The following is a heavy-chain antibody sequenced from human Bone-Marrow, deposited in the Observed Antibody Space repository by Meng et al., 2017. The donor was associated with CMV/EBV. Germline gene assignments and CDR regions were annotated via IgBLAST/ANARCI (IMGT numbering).Heavy chain of an antibody. CDR3: TRLSVVGIAAAGTSVY. CDR1: GFTFSGSA. V-gene: IGHV3-73*01. Sequence: ESLKISCAASGFTFSGSAMHWVRQASGKGLEWVGRIRSKANSYATAYAASVKGRFTISRDDSKNTAYLQMNSLKTEDTAVYYCTRLSVVGIAAAGTSVYWGQGTLVTVSS. CDR2: IRSKANSYAT. D-gene: IGHD6-13*01. J-gene: IGHJ4*02.